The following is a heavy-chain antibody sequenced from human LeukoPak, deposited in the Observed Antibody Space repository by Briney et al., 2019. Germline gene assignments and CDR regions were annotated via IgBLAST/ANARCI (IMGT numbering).Heavy chain of an antibody. D-gene: IGHD6-19*01. J-gene: IGHJ4*02. Sequence: GGSLRLSWAASGFSFSSYAIRWVRQAPGRGLEWVSSISGSGDNTYYAGSVEGRFSISRDNSKNTLLLKMNSLRAEDTAVFYCAKRSGYTTGWFFDFWGQGTLVTVSS. CDR2: ISGSGDNT. CDR1: GFSFSSYA. CDR3: AKRSGYTTGWFFDF. V-gene: IGHV3-23*01.